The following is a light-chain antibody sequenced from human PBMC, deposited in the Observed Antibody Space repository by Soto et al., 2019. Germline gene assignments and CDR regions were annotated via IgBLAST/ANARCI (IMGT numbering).Light chain of an antibody. CDR3: QQYGGSRVT. CDR2: GAS. Sequence: EIVLTQSPGTLSLSPGERATLSCRASQSVSSSYLAWYQQKPGQAPRLLIYGASSRATGIPDRFSGTGSGTDFTLTISRLEPEDFAVYYCQQYGGSRVTFGPGTKVDIK. CDR1: QSVSSSY. V-gene: IGKV3-20*01. J-gene: IGKJ3*01.